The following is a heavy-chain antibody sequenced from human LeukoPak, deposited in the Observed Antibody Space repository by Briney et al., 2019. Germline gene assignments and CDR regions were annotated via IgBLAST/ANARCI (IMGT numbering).Heavy chain of an antibody. D-gene: IGHD2-2*01. CDR3: ARGGYQLLDGGMDV. J-gene: IGHJ6*04. CDR1: GGSISSGGYH. CDR2: IYYSGST. V-gene: IGHV4-31*03. Sequence: SETLSLTCTVSGGSISSGGYHWSWIRQHPGKGLEWIGYIYYSGSTYYNPSLKSRVTISVDTSKNQFSLKLSSVTAADTAVYYCARGGYQLLDGGMDVWGKGTMVTVSS.